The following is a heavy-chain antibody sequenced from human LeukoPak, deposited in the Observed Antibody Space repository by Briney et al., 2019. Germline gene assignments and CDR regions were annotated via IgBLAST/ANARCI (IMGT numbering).Heavy chain of an antibody. V-gene: IGHV3-7*01. CDR3: ARDPYYYDSGSFAAFDI. J-gene: IGHJ3*02. CDR2: IKEDGSKT. D-gene: IGHD3-10*01. Sequence: GGSLRLSCAASSFTFSSYWMTWVRQAPGKGLEWVANIKEDGSKTFYVDSVKGRFTISRDNAKNSLYLQMNSLRAEDTTVYYCARDPYYYDSGSFAAFDIWGQGTMVTVSS. CDR1: SFTFSSYW.